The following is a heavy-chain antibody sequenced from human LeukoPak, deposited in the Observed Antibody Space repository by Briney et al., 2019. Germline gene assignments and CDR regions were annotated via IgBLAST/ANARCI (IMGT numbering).Heavy chain of an antibody. CDR2: IYYSGST. CDR3: ARHRSGWLQSSFDY. CDR1: GGSISSSGYY. V-gene: IGHV4-39*01. Sequence: PSETLSLTCTVSGGSISSSGYYWGWIRQPPGKGLEWIGSIYYSGSTYYNPALKSRVTISVDTSKNQFSLKLSSVTAADTAVYYCARHRSGWLQSSFDYWGQGTLVTVSS. D-gene: IGHD5-24*01. J-gene: IGHJ4*02.